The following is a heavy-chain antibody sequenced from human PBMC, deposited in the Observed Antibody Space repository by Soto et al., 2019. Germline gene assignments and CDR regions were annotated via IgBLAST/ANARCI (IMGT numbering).Heavy chain of an antibody. CDR3: ARDLQYSSGWYNSYYYGMDV. CDR2: IWYDGSNK. V-gene: IGHV3-33*01. J-gene: IGHJ6*02. CDR1: GFTFSSYG. D-gene: IGHD6-19*01. Sequence: QVQLVESGGGVVQPGRSLRLSCAASGFTFSSYGMHWVRQAPGKGLEWVAVIWYDGSNKYYADSVKGRFTISRDNSKNTLYLQMNSLRAEDTAVYYCARDLQYSSGWYNSYYYGMDVWGQGTTVTVSS.